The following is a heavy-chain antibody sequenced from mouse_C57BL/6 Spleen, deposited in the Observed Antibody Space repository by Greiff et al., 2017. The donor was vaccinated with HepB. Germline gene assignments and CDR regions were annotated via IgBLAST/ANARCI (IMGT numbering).Heavy chain of an antibody. CDR1: GFNIKDYY. CDR3: LDYYGSSYYYAMDY. D-gene: IGHD1-1*01. J-gene: IGHJ4*01. Sequence: EVQLQQSGAELVRPGASVKLSCTASGFNIKDYYMHWVKQRPEQGLEWIGRIDPEDGDTEYAPKFQGKATMTADTSSNTAYLQLSSLTSEDTAVYYCLDYYGSSYYYAMDYWGQGTSVTVSS. V-gene: IGHV14-1*01. CDR2: IDPEDGDT.